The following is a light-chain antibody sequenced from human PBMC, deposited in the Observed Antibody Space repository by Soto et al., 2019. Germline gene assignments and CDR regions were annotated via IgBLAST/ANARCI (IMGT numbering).Light chain of an antibody. V-gene: IGKV3-15*01. J-gene: IGKJ1*01. CDR1: QSVSRN. CDR2: GAS. Sequence: VLTQSPGTLSLSPGERGTLSCRASQSVSRNLAWYQQKPGQAPRLXIYGASTRATGIPDRFSGSGSGTELTLTISNLQSEDFAVYYCQQYNNWPPWTFGQGTKVDIK. CDR3: QQYNNWPPWT.